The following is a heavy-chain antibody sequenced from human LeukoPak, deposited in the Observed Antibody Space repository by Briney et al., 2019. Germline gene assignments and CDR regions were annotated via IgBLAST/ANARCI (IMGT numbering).Heavy chain of an antibody. CDR3: ARDRGYCSGGSCYSMDY. V-gene: IGHV4-34*01. D-gene: IGHD2-15*01. CDR1: GGSFSGYY. Sequence: SETLSLTCAVYGGSFSGYYWNWIRQPPGKGLEWIGEINHSGSTKYNPTLKSRVTISVDTSKNQLSLKLSSVTAADTAVYYCARDRGYCSGGSCYSMDYWGQGTLVTVSS. CDR2: INHSGST. J-gene: IGHJ4*02.